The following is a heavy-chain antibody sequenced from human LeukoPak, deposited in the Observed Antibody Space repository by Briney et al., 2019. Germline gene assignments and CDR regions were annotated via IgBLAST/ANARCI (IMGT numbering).Heavy chain of an antibody. J-gene: IGHJ3*02. CDR2: INWNGGST. CDR1: GFTFSSYG. V-gene: IGHV3-20*04. Sequence: PGGSLRLSCAASGFTFSSYGMNWVRQAPGKGLEWVSGINWNGGSTGYADSVKGRFTISRDNAKNSLYLQMNSLRAEDTALYYCARAGLGAFDIWGQGTMVTVSS. CDR3: ARAGLGAFDI.